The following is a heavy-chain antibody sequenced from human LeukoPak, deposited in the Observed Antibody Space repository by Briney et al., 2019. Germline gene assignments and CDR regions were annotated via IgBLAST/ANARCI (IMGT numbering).Heavy chain of an antibody. D-gene: IGHD6-13*01. CDR2: ISWNSGSI. Sequence: GGSLRLSCAASGFTFDDYAMHWVRQAPGKGLEWVSGISWNSGSIGYADSVKGRLTISRDNAKNSLYLQMNSLRAEDTALYYCAKDIEDGSSWYFDYWGQGTLVTVSS. V-gene: IGHV3-9*01. CDR3: AKDIEDGSSWYFDY. J-gene: IGHJ4*02. CDR1: GFTFDDYA.